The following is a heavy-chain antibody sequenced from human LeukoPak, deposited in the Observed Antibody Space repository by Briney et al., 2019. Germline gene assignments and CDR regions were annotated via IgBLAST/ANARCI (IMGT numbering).Heavy chain of an antibody. V-gene: IGHV4-39*07. CDR1: GGSISSSSYY. CDR3: ARSASSTSRSAFDI. CDR2: IYYSGST. Sequence: PSETLSLTCTVSGGSISSSSYYWGWIRQPPGKGLEWIGSIYYSGSTYYNPSLKSRATISVDMSKNQFSLTLNSVTAADTAVYYCARSASSTSRSAFDIWGQGTRVTASS. J-gene: IGHJ3*02.